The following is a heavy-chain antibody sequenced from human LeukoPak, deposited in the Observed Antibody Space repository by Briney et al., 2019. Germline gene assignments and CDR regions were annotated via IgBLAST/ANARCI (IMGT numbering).Heavy chain of an antibody. CDR3: ARSPDPPALYFQH. V-gene: IGHV4-59*08. Sequence: SETLSLTCTVSGGSISSYYWSWIRQPPGKGLEWIGYIYYSGSTNYNPSLKSRVTISVDTSKSQFSLKLSSVTAADTAVYYCARSPDPPALYFQHWGQGTLVTVSS. CDR1: GGSISSYY. J-gene: IGHJ1*01. CDR2: IYYSGST.